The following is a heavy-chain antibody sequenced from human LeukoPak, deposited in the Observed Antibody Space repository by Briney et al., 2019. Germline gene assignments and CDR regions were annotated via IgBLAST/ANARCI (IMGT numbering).Heavy chain of an antibody. V-gene: IGHV1-69*13. CDR3: ARSGIAAAGYFDY. Sequence: SVKVSCKASGGTFSSYAISWVRQAPGQGLEWMGGIIPIFGTANYAQKFQGRVTITADESTSTAYMELSSLRSEDTAVYYCARSGIAAAGYFDYWGREPWSPSPQ. J-gene: IGHJ4*02. D-gene: IGHD6-13*01. CDR1: GGTFSSYA. CDR2: IIPIFGTA.